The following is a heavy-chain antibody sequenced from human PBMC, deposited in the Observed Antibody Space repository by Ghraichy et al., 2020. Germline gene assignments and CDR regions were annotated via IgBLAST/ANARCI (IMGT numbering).Heavy chain of an antibody. J-gene: IGHJ3*02. CDR3: AKDIDPTTVHAFDI. Sequence: SLRLSCAASGFTFDDYAMHWVRQAPGKGLEWVSGISWNSGSIGYADSVKGRFTISRDNAKNSLYLQMNSLRAEDTALYYCAKDIDPTTVHAFDIWGQGTMVTVSS. V-gene: IGHV3-9*01. D-gene: IGHD4-17*01. CDR2: ISWNSGSI. CDR1: GFTFDDYA.